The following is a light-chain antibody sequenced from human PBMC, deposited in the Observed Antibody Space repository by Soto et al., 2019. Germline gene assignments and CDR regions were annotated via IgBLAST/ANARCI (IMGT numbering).Light chain of an antibody. Sequence: EIVLTQSPATLSLSPGERATLSCRASQSVSNYLAWYQQKPGQTPRLLIYDASKRATGTPARFTGSGSGTDFTLTISSLEPEDFAVYYCHQRFSWPLPFGGGTKEDI. V-gene: IGKV3-11*01. CDR2: DAS. J-gene: IGKJ4*01. CDR1: QSVSNY. CDR3: HQRFSWPLP.